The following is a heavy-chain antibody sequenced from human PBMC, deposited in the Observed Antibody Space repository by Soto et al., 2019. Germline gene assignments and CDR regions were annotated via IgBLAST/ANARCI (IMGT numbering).Heavy chain of an antibody. CDR1: GFTFSSYS. V-gene: IGHV3-48*01. Sequence: GGSLRLSCAASGFTFSSYSMNWVRQAPGKGLEWVSYISSSSSTIYYADSVKGRFTISRDNAKNSLYLQMNSLRAEDTAVYYCARAPGVRFPEYYFDYWGQGTLVTVSS. CDR2: ISSSSSTI. J-gene: IGHJ4*02. CDR3: ARAPGVRFPEYYFDY. D-gene: IGHD3-10*01.